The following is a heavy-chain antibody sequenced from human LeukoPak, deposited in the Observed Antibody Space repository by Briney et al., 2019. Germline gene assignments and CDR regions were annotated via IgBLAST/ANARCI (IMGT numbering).Heavy chain of an antibody. V-gene: IGHV1-2*02. Sequence: ASVKLSCKASGYTFTGYYMHWVRQAPGQGLEGMGWINPNSGGTNCAQKLQGSDNITRDTSIHTAYMELRRLRYDDTAVHYCARGLRAGALDIWGQGTMVTVSS. D-gene: IGHD2-2*01. CDR1: GYTFTGYY. CDR2: INPNSGGT. CDR3: ARGLRAGALDI. J-gene: IGHJ3*02.